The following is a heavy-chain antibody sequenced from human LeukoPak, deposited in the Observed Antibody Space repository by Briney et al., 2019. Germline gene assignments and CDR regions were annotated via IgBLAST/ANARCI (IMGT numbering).Heavy chain of an antibody. V-gene: IGHV3-21*01. CDR3: ARDPAYGDYRPVWYFDL. Sequence: GGSLRLSCAASGFTFSSYSMNWVRQAPGKGLEWVSSISSSSSYIYYADSVKGRFTISRDNAKNSLYLQMNSLRAEDTAVYYCARDPAYGDYRPVWYFDLWGRGTLVTVSS. D-gene: IGHD4-17*01. CDR2: ISSSSSYI. CDR1: GFTFSSYS. J-gene: IGHJ2*01.